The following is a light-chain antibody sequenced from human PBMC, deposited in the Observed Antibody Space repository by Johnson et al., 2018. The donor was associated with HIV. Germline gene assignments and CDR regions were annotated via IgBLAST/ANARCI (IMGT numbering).Light chain of an antibody. V-gene: IGLV1-51*02. CDR1: SSNIGNNY. CDR2: ENN. J-gene: IGLJ1*01. Sequence: QSVLTQPPSVSAAPGQKVTISCSGSSSNIGNNYVSWYQQLPGTAPKLLIYENNKRPSGIPDRFSGSKSGTSATLGITGLQTGDEADYYCGTWASSLSALFGTGTNVTVL. CDR3: GTWASSLSAL.